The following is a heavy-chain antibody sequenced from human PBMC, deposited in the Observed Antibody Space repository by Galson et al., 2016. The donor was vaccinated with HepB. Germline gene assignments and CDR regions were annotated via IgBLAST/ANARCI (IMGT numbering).Heavy chain of an antibody. CDR1: GGSISSSAYF. D-gene: IGHD6-13*01. V-gene: IGHV4-31*03. CDR2: IYYRGSP. Sequence: TLSLTCTVSGGSISSSAYFWSWIRQHPGKGLEWIGYIYYRGSPYPNPSLKSRLTISVHTSKNHFSLRLSSVTAADTAVHYCARASSTWGWFDPWGQGTLVTVSS. CDR3: ARASSTWGWFDP. J-gene: IGHJ5*02.